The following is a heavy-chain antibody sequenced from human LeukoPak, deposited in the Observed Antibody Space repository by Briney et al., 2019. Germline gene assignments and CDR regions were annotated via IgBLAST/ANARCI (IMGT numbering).Heavy chain of an antibody. J-gene: IGHJ4*02. CDR3: ARVKYCSGGSCYGTYYFDY. Sequence: SETLSLTCTLSGGSISSYYWSWIRQPPGKGLEWLGYIYYSGSTNYNPSLKSRVTISVDTSKNQFSLKMSSVTAADTAIYYCARVKYCSGGSCYGTYYFDYWGQGTLVTVSS. D-gene: IGHD2-15*01. CDR2: IYYSGST. CDR1: GGSISSYY. V-gene: IGHV4-59*01.